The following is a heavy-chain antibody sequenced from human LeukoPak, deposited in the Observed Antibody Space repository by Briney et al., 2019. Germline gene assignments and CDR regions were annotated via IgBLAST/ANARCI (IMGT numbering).Heavy chain of an antibody. Sequence: SETLSLTCTVSGGSISSSSYYWRWIRQPPGKGLEWNGSNYYSGSTYYNPSLKSRVTISVATSKNQFSLKLSSVTAADTAVYYCARETWIQLWLLDYWGQGTLVTVSS. V-gene: IGHV4-39*02. CDR3: ARETWIQLWLLDY. D-gene: IGHD5-18*01. CDR1: GGSISSSSYY. J-gene: IGHJ4*02. CDR2: NYYSGST.